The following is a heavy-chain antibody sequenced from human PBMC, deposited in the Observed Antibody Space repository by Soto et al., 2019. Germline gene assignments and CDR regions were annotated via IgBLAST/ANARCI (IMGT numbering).Heavy chain of an antibody. CDR2: IKQDGSES. J-gene: IGHJ5*02. CDR3: ASARHIGP. D-gene: IGHD2-21*01. CDR1: GFSFSNYW. V-gene: IGHV3-7*01. Sequence: GGSLRLSCAASGFSFSNYWMSWVRQAPGKGLEWVANIKQDGSESNYADSVKGRFTISRNNAENSLYLQMTSLRAEDTAVYYCASARHIGPWGQGTLVTVSS.